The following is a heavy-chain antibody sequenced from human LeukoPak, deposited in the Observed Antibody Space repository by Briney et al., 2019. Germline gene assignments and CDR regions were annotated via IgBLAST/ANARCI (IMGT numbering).Heavy chain of an antibody. CDR1: GGSISSGGYY. Sequence: SETLSLTCTVSGGSISSGGYYWSWIRQPPGKGLEWIGEINHSGSTNYNPSLKSRVTISVDTSKNQFSLKLSSVTAADTAVYYCARGGAVAGVRVATRVRYYYGMDVWGQGTTVTVSS. D-gene: IGHD3-10*01. CDR2: INHSGST. CDR3: ARGGAVAGVRVATRVRYYYGMDV. J-gene: IGHJ6*02. V-gene: IGHV4-39*07.